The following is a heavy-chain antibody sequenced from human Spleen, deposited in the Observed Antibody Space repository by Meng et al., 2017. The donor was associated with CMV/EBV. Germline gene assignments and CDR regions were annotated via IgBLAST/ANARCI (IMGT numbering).Heavy chain of an antibody. CDR3: ASGPGVYYFDY. CDR2: IKEDGSEK. Sequence: GGSLRLSCAASGFTFSTYWMTWVRQAPGKGLEWVANIKEDGSEKYYVDSVKGRFTISRDKAKNSLYLQMNSLRAEDTAVYYCASGPGVYYFDYWGQGTLVTVSS. D-gene: IGHD3-10*01. V-gene: IGHV3-7*01. CDR1: GFTFSTYW. J-gene: IGHJ4*02.